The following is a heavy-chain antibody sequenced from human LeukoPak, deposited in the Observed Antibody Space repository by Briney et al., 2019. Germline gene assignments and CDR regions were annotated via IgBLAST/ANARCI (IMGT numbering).Heavy chain of an antibody. J-gene: IGHJ3*02. CDR1: GYSFTSYW. CDR2: LYPGVSDT. CDR3: ARLYLPYTSAWYGSAFDI. V-gene: IGHV5-51*01. Sequence: GESLKISCKSSGYSFTSYWIAWVRQMPGKGLEWMGILYPGVSDTRYSPSFQGQVTISADRSITTAYLQWSGLKASDTAMYYCARLYLPYTSAWYGSAFDIWGQGTMVTVSS. D-gene: IGHD6-13*01.